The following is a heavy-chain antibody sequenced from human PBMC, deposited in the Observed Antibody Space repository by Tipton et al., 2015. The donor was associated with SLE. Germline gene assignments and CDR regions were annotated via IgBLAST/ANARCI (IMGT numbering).Heavy chain of an antibody. CDR1: GGSISSYY. V-gene: IGHV4-59*01. J-gene: IGHJ2*01. D-gene: IGHD2-15*01. CDR2: IYYSGST. Sequence: TLSLTCTVSGGSISSYYWTWIRQPPGKGLEWIGYIYYSGSTNYNPSLKSRVTISLDTSKNQISLKLSSVTAADTAVFYCARDRYCSGGSCFDWYFDLWGRGTLVTVSS. CDR3: ARDRYCSGGSCFDWYFDL.